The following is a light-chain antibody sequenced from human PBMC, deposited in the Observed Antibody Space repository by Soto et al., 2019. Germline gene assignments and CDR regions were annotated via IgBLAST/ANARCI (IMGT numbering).Light chain of an antibody. V-gene: IGKV1-5*03. CDR2: KAS. J-gene: IGKJ4*01. Sequence: DIQLTQSPSTLSASVGDRVTITCRASQSISSGLAWYQQKPGKAPKLLVYKASSLESGVPSSFSGSGSATAFTLTITSLQPDDFAAYYCQQDVAYPLTFGGGTKVEI. CDR1: QSISSG. CDR3: QQDVAYPLT.